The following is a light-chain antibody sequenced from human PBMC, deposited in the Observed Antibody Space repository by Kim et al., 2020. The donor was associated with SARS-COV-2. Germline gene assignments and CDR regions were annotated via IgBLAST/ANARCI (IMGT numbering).Light chain of an antibody. V-gene: IGLV3-1*01. Sequence: SYELTQPPSVSVTPGQTASITCSGDKLGDKYACWYHRKPGQSPVLVIYQDSKRPSGIPERFSGSNSGNTATLTISGTQPRDAADYYCQAWDSSTAVFGGG. CDR3: QAWDSSTAV. CDR2: QDS. J-gene: IGLJ2*01. CDR1: KLGDKY.